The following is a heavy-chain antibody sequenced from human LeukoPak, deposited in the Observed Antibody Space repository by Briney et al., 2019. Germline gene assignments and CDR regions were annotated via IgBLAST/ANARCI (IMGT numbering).Heavy chain of an antibody. V-gene: IGHV4-39*01. CDR3: ARNRYYYGSGNYGVPNWFDP. Sequence: SETLSLTCTVSGGSISSNTYYWGWIRQPPGKGLEWIGSIYYSGSTYYNPSLKSRVTISVDTSKNQFSLKLNSVTAADTAVYYCARNRYYYGSGNYGVPNWFDPWGQGTLVTVSS. CDR1: GGSISSNTYY. CDR2: IYYSGST. J-gene: IGHJ5*02. D-gene: IGHD3-10*01.